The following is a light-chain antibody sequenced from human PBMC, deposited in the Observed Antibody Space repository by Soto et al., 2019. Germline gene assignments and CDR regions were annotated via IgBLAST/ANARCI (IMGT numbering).Light chain of an antibody. CDR1: QGISDY. CDR2: AAS. CDR3: QKYNSAPPP. V-gene: IGKV1-27*01. J-gene: IGKJ4*01. Sequence: DIQMTQSPSSLSASVGDRVTITCRASQGISDYLAWYQQKPGKVPKLLIYAASTLQSGVPSRFSGSGSGTDFTPTISSLQPEDVATYYCQKYNSAPPPFGGGTKVDIK.